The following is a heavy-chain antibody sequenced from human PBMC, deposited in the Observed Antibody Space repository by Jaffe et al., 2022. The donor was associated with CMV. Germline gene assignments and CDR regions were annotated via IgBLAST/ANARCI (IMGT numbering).Heavy chain of an antibody. CDR3: AREGSQTKYSSLEKLVRYFDY. CDR1: GYTFTSYY. CDR2: INPSGGST. Sequence: QVQLVQSGAEVKKPGASVKVSCKASGYTFTSYYMHWVRQAPGQGLEWMGIINPSGGSTSYAQKFQGRVTMTRDTSTSTVYMELSSLRSEDTAVYYCAREGSQTKYSSLEKLVRYFDYWGQGTLVTVSS. J-gene: IGHJ4*02. V-gene: IGHV1-46*01. D-gene: IGHD6-6*01.